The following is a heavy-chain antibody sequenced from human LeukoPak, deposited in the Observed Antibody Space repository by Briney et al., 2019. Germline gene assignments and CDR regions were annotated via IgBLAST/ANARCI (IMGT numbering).Heavy chain of an antibody. D-gene: IGHD2-8*01. V-gene: IGHV3-30*03. Sequence: PGGSLRLSCAASRFIFSVYGMHWVRQAPGKGLEWVAFMSYDENTEYYTDSVKGRFTISRDNSKNTLFLQLNNLRPEDTGVYYCARDGSTNSQNWFDPWGQGTLVIVSS. CDR3: ARDGSTNSQNWFDP. CDR2: MSYDENTE. J-gene: IGHJ5*02. CDR1: RFIFSVYG.